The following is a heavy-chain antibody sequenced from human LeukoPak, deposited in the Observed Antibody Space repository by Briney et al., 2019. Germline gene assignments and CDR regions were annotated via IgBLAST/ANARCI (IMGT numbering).Heavy chain of an antibody. V-gene: IGHV4-39*01. CDR1: GGSISSSSYY. CDR2: IYYSGST. J-gene: IGHJ5*02. Sequence: SETLSLTCTVSGGSISSSSYYWGWIRQPPGKGLEWIGSIYYSGSTYYNPSLKSRVTISVDTSKNQFSLKLSSVTAADTAVYYCARLAAPSNWFDPWGQGTLVTVSS. CDR3: ARLAAPSNWFDP. D-gene: IGHD6-25*01.